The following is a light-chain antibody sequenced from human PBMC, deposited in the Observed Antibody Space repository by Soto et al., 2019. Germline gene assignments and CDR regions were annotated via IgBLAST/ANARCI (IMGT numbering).Light chain of an antibody. CDR2: EVT. J-gene: IGLJ1*01. CDR3: TSYTSNKDIV. CDR1: SSDIGSHDY. V-gene: IGLV2-14*01. Sequence: QSARAHPASVSWSPGHSITISCTGTSSDIGSHDYVSWYQHHPGKAPKLIIYEVTNRPSGVSDRFSGSKSGSTASLTISGLQAEEEADYHCTSYTSNKDIVFGTGTKVTVL.